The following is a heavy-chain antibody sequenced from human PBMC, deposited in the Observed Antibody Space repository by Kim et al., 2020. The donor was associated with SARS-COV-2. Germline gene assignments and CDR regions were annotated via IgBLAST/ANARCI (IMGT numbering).Heavy chain of an antibody. J-gene: IGHJ4*02. Sequence: GGSLRLSCAASGFTLSTYGIHWVRQAPGKGLEWVAVIWNDGYKKDYGDSVKGRFTLSRDTSKNTVYLQINSLRAEDTAVYYCVRDGGASLDYWGQGTLVTVSS. CDR1: GFTLSTYG. D-gene: IGHD3-16*01. CDR2: IWNDGYKK. V-gene: IGHV3-33*08. CDR3: VRDGGASLDY.